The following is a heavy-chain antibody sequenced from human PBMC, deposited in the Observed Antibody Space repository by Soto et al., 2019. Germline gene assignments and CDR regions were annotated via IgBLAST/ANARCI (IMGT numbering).Heavy chain of an antibody. CDR2: ISPGNGNT. Sequence: ASVKVSCKASGYTLTTYTMHWLRQAPGQNLEWMGWISPGNGNTEYSQKFQGRVTFTRDTSASTVYMELSSLRSEDTAVYYCARGFVVVISIYDPFDIWGQGTMVTVPS. D-gene: IGHD2-21*01. V-gene: IGHV1-3*01. CDR3: ARGFVVVISIYDPFDI. J-gene: IGHJ3*02. CDR1: GYTLTTYT.